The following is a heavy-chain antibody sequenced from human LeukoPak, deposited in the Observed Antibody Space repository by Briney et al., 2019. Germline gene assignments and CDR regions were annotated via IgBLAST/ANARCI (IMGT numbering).Heavy chain of an antibody. J-gene: IGHJ5*02. D-gene: IGHD6-19*01. CDR2: IYYSGST. CDR1: GGSISSYY. Sequence: SETLSLTCTVSGGSISSYYWSWIRQPPGKGLEWIGYIYYSGSTNYNPSLKSRVTISVDTSKNQFSLKLTSVTAADTAVYYCAKGAGPPWFDPWGQGILVTVSS. CDR3: AKGAGPPWFDP. V-gene: IGHV4-59*08.